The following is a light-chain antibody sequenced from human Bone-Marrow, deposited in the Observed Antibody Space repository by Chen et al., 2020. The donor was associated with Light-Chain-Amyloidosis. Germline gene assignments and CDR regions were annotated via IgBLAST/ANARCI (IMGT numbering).Light chain of an antibody. CDR3: CAYTGGSTWV. Sequence: QSALTQPASVSGSPGQPIPIPCTATNGDVGTYTLVSWYQDHPGKAPKLMIYGDFKRPSVVSNSVSGDKSGKTASLAISGLQHEDEPHDHCCAYTGGSTWVFGGGTKLTVL. CDR1: NGDVGTYTL. CDR2: GDF. V-gene: IGLV2-23*01. J-gene: IGLJ3*02.